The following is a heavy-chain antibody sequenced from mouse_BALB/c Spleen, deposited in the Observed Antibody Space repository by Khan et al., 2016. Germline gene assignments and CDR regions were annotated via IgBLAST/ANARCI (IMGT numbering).Heavy chain of an antibody. V-gene: IGHV3-2*02. CDR3: ARWVRRVFMDY. CDR2: ISYSGST. CDR1: GYSITSDYA. Sequence: EVKLEESGPGLVKPSQSLSLTCTVTGYSITSDYAWNWIRQFPGNKLEWMGYISYSGSTSYNPSLKSRISITRDTSKNQFFLQLNSVTTEDTATYYCARWVRRVFMDYGGQGTSVTVSS. D-gene: IGHD2-14*01. J-gene: IGHJ4*01.